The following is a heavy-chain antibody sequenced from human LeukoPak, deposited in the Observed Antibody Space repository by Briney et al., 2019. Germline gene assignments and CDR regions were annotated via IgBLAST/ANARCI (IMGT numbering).Heavy chain of an antibody. J-gene: IGHJ4*02. V-gene: IGHV4-59*08. D-gene: IGHD2/OR15-2a*01. CDR3: ARFSQYYDSPTHYPDY. CDR2: IYYSGST. Sequence: SETLSLTCTVSGGSISSYYWSWIRQPPGKGLEWIGYIYYSGSTNYNPSLKSRVTISVDTSKNQFSLKLSSVTAADTAVYYCARFSQYYDSPTHYPDYWGQGILVTVSS. CDR1: GGSISSYY.